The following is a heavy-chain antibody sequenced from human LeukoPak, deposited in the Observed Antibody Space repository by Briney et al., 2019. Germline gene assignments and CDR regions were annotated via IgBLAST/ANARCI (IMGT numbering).Heavy chain of an antibody. CDR2: FSRSGPDT. CDR3: AKGSLGSWYYFDY. V-gene: IGHV3-23*01. Sequence: GGSLRLSCAASGFTFGSSAMSWVRQAPGKGPEWVSTFSRSGPDTYYADSVKGRFTIFRDNSKNRMYLQMNRLRAEDTAVYYCAKGSLGSWYYFDYWGQGTLVTVSS. CDR1: GFTFGSSA. J-gene: IGHJ4*02. D-gene: IGHD6-13*01.